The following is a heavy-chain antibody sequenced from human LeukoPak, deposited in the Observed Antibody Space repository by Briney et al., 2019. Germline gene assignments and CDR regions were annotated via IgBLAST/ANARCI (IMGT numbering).Heavy chain of an antibody. CDR1: GYTFTSYG. D-gene: IGHD2-2*01. CDR3: AREDCSSTSCYAGVY. V-gene: IGHV1-18*04. J-gene: IGHJ4*02. Sequence: ASVKVSCKASGYTFTSYGISWVRQAPGQGLDWMGWISAYNGNTNYAQKLQGSVTMTTDTSTSTAYMELRSLRSDDTAVYYCAREDCSSTSCYAGVYWGQGTLVTVSS. CDR2: ISAYNGNT.